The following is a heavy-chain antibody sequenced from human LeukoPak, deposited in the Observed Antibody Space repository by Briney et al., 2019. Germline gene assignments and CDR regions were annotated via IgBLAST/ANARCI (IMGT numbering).Heavy chain of an antibody. CDR3: ARTRPYYYGSGSSDY. Sequence: SETLSLTCAVYGGSFSGYYWSWIRQPPGKGPEWIGEINHSGSTNYNPSLKSRVTISVDTSKNQFSLKLSSVTAADTAVYYCARTRPYYYGSGSSDYWGQGTLVTVSS. CDR2: INHSGST. V-gene: IGHV4-34*01. CDR1: GGSFSGYY. J-gene: IGHJ4*02. D-gene: IGHD3-10*01.